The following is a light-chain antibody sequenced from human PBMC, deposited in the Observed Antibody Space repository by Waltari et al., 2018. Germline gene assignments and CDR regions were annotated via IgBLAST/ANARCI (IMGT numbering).Light chain of an antibody. J-gene: IGLJ2*01. CDR2: DNN. CDR1: RSNIGAGYA. CDR3: QSYDSSLSAHVV. Sequence: QSVLTQPPPVSGAPGQRVTIPCTGSRSNIGAGYAVHWYQQLPGTAPKLLIFDNNNRPSGVPDRFSGSKSGTSASLAITGLQAEDEADYYCQSYDSSLSAHVVFGGGTKLTVL. V-gene: IGLV1-40*01.